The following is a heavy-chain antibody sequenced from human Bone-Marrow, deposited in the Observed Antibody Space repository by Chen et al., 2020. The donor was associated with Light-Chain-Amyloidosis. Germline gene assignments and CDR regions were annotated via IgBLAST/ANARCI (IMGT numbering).Heavy chain of an antibody. CDR3: ARDGGRVSSRSGMVNYYYYGMDV. CDR2: INPISGGT. CDR1: GYTFTGYY. V-gene: IGHV1-2*02. D-gene: IGHD2-2*01. J-gene: IGHJ6*02. Sequence: QVQLVQSGAEVKKPGASVKVSCKASGYTFTGYYMHWVRQAPGQGLEWMGWINPISGGTNYAQKFQGRVTMTRDTSISTAYMELSRLRSDDTAVYYCARDGGRVSSRSGMVNYYYYGMDVWGQGTTVTVSS.